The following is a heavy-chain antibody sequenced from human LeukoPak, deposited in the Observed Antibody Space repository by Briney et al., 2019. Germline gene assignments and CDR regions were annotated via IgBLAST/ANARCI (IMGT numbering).Heavy chain of an antibody. Sequence: GASVKLSCKASGYTFTGYYMHWVRQATGQRLEWMGWINPNSGGTDYAQKFHGRVTMTRDTSISTAYMELSRLRSDDTAVYYCARVRGYDSDAFDIWGQGTMVTVSS. J-gene: IGHJ3*02. CDR3: ARVRGYDSDAFDI. V-gene: IGHV1-2*02. D-gene: IGHD5-12*01. CDR2: INPNSGGT. CDR1: GYTFTGYY.